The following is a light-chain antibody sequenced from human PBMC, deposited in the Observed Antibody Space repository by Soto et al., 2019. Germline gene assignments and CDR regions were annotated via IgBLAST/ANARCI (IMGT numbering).Light chain of an antibody. Sequence: DIQMTQSPSTLSASVRDRVTIACRASQSISSWLAWYQQKPGKPPKLLIYEESTLHSGAPSRFSGRKSGTQFTLTIDSLQPEDFATYYCQQVKTYPRTFGGGTKVDIK. CDR1: QSISSW. V-gene: IGKV1-5*01. CDR2: EES. CDR3: QQVKTYPRT. J-gene: IGKJ4*01.